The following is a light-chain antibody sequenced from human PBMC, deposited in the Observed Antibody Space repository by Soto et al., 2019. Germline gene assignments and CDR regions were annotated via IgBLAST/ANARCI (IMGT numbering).Light chain of an antibody. CDR2: WAS. CDR3: QQHYSTPPWT. J-gene: IGKJ1*01. V-gene: IGKV4-1*01. CDR1: QSVLYSPNNKNY. Sequence: DIVMTQSPDSLAVSLGERATINCKSSQSVLYSPNNKNYLAWYQQKPGQPPKLLIYWASTRESGVPDRFSGSGSGTDFTLTISSLQAEDVAVYYCQQHYSTPPWTFGQGTKVEIK.